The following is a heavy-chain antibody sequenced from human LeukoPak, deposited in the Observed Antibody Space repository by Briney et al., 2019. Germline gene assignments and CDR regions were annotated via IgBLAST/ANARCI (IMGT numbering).Heavy chain of an antibody. CDR3: TTNYGSGSYGAFGI. Sequence: GGPLRLSCAASGFTFSSYGMHWVRQAPGKGLEWVGRIKSKTDGGTTDYAAPVKGRFTISRDDSKNTLYLQMNSLKTEDTAVYYCTTNYGSGSYGAFGIWGQGTMVTVSS. J-gene: IGHJ3*02. D-gene: IGHD3-10*01. CDR1: GFTFSSYG. CDR2: IKSKTDGGTT. V-gene: IGHV3-15*01.